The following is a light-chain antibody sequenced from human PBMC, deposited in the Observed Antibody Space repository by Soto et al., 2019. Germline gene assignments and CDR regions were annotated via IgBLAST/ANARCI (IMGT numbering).Light chain of an antibody. CDR2: DFF. Sequence: QSALTQPASVSGPPGQSITISCTGTSGDVGGYNSVSWYQQHPGKAPKLIIYDFFYRPSGISNRFSGSKSGNTASLTISGLQAEDEADYYCSSRPTSTTRAFGGGTQLTVL. J-gene: IGLJ2*01. CDR3: SSRPTSTTRA. CDR1: SGDVGGYNS. V-gene: IGLV2-14*03.